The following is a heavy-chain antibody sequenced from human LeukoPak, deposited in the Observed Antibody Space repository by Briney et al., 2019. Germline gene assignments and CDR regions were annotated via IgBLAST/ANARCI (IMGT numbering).Heavy chain of an antibody. CDR3: ARDFCSISCIDY. Sequence: SQTLSLTCTVSGGSINGGDYYWSWIRQPPGKGLEWIGYIYYSGSAYYNPSLRSRVAISVDTSRNQLSLKLSSVTAADTAVYYCARDFCSISCIDYWGQGTLVTVSS. CDR2: IYYSGSA. J-gene: IGHJ4*02. D-gene: IGHD2-2*01. CDR1: GGSINGGDYY. V-gene: IGHV4-30-4*08.